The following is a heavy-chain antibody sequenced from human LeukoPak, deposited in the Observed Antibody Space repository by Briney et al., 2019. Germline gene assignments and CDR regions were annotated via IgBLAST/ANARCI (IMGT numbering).Heavy chain of an antibody. V-gene: IGHV4-34*01. CDR2: INHSGST. D-gene: IGHD3-3*01. CDR1: GRSFSGYY. Sequence: PSETLSLTCAVYGRSFSGYYWSWIRQPPGKGLEWIGEINHSGSTNYNPSLKSRVTISVDTSKNQFSLKLSSVTAADTAVYYCARGPGYDFWSGYYKRNYFDYWGQGTLVTVSS. CDR3: ARGPGYDFWSGYYKRNYFDY. J-gene: IGHJ4*02.